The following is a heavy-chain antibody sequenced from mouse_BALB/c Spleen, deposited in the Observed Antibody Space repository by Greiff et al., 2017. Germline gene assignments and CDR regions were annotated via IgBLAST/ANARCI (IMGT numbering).Heavy chain of an antibody. CDR3: ARGGTYDYFRDYALDY. J-gene: IGHJ4*01. D-gene: IGHD2-4*01. CDR1: GFTFSSFG. CDR2: ISSGSSTI. Sequence: EVMLVESGGGLVQPGGSRKLSCAASGFTFSSFGMHWVRQAPEKGLEWVAYISSGSSTIYYADTVKGRFTISRDNPTNTLFLQLTSLRSEDTAMYYWARGGTYDYFRDYALDYWGQGTSVTVSS. V-gene: IGHV5-17*02.